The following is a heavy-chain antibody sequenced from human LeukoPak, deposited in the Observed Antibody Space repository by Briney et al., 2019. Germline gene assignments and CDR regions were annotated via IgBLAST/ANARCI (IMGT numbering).Heavy chain of an antibody. CDR1: GGSFSGYY. V-gene: IGHV4-34*01. Sequence: PSETLSLTCAVYGGSFSGYYWSWIRQPPGKGLEWIGEINHSGSTNYNPSLKSRVTISVDTSKNQFSLKLSSVTAADTAVYYCARWGKQWLVQTYHFDYWGQGTLVTFSS. CDR2: INHSGST. D-gene: IGHD6-19*01. CDR3: ARWGKQWLVQTYHFDY. J-gene: IGHJ4*02.